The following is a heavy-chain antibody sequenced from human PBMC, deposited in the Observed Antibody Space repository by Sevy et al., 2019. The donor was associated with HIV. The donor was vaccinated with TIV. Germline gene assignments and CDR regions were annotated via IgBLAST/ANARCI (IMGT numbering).Heavy chain of an antibody. V-gene: IGHV3-48*02. J-gene: IGHJ6*02. Sequence: GGSLRLSCAASGFTFSSYSMNWVRQAPGKGLEWVSYISSSSSTIYYADSVKGRFNISRDNAKNSLYLKMNSLRDEDTAVYYCARDLYDFWSGYYKGSMDVWGQGTTVTVSS. CDR1: GFTFSSYS. D-gene: IGHD3-3*01. CDR2: ISSSSSTI. CDR3: ARDLYDFWSGYYKGSMDV.